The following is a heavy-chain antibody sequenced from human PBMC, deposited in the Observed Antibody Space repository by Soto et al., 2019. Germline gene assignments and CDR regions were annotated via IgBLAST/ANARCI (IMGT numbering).Heavy chain of an antibody. D-gene: IGHD6-19*01. Sequence: QVQLVESGGGVVQPGRSLRLSCAASGFTFSSYGMHWVRQAPGKGLEWVAVISYDGSNKYYADSVKGRFTISRDNSKNTLYLQMNSLRAEDTAVYYCAKDRSSGWNRAYGMDVWGQGTTVTVSS. J-gene: IGHJ6*02. CDR2: ISYDGSNK. CDR1: GFTFSSYG. CDR3: AKDRSSGWNRAYGMDV. V-gene: IGHV3-30*18.